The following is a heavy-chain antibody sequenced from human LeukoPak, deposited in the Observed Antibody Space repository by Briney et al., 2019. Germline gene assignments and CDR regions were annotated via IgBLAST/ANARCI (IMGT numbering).Heavy chain of an antibody. V-gene: IGHV3-64*01. CDR2: ISSNGGST. J-gene: IGHJ3*02. CDR3: ARRIPFDAFDI. Sequence: GGSLRLSCAASGFTFSSYAMHWVRQAPGKGLEYVSAISSNGGSTYYANSVKGRFTISRDNSKNTLYLQMGSPRAEDMAVYYCARRIPFDAFDIWGQGTMVTVSS. CDR1: GFTFSSYA.